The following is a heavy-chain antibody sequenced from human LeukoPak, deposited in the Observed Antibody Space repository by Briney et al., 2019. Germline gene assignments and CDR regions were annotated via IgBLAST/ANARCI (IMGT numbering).Heavy chain of an antibody. D-gene: IGHD3-10*01. CDR1: GYSFNNYW. CDR2: IYPGDSDT. CDR3: ARVRGIVTPHAFDI. Sequence: GESLKISCKDSGYSFNNYWIGWVRQKPGKGLEWMGIIYPGDSDTRYSPSFQGQVTISADKSITTAYLQWSSLKASDTAMYYCARVRGIVTPHAFDIWGQGTMVTVSS. J-gene: IGHJ3*02. V-gene: IGHV5-51*01.